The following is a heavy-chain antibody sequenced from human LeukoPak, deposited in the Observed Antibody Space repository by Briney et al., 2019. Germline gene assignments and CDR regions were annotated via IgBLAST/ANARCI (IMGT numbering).Heavy chain of an antibody. CDR1: CGSISSYY. J-gene: IGHJ5*02. CDR2: IYYSGST. V-gene: IGHV4-59*01. D-gene: IGHD2-2*01. CDR3: ARGGGGYYSSTSCYVDWCDP. Sequence: SETLSLTCTVPCGSISSYYWSWIRQPPGKGLEWIGYIYYSGSTNYNPSLKSRVTISVDTSKNQFSLKLSSVTAADTAVYYCARGGGGYYSSTSCYVDWCDPWGQGTLVTVSS.